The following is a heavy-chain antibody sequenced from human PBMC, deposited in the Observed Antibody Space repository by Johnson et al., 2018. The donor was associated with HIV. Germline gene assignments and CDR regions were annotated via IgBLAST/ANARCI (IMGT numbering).Heavy chain of an antibody. CDR2: IKSKTDGGTT. CDR3: ARGHSPDAFDI. J-gene: IGHJ3*02. Sequence: VQLVESGGGVVQPGRSLRLSCAASGFTFSSYPMHWVRQAPGKGLEWVGRIKSKTDGGTTDYAAPVKGRFTISRDDSKNTLYLQINSLKTEDTAVYYCARGHSPDAFDIWGQGTIVTVSS. V-gene: IGHV3-15*07. CDR1: GFTFSSYP. D-gene: IGHD6-13*01.